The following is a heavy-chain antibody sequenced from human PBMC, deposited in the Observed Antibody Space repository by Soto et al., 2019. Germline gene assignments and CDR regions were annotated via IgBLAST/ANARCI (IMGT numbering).Heavy chain of an antibody. Sequence: PETLSLTCAVYGGSFSGYYWSWIRQPPGKGLEWIGEINHSGSTNYNPSLKSRVTISVDTSKNQFSLKLSSVTAADTAVYYCAREAQSLGVRYYDYVWGSYRPWYFAYWGQGTLGTVS. CDR3: AREAQSLGVRYYDYVWGSYRPWYFAY. V-gene: IGHV4-34*01. D-gene: IGHD3-16*02. CDR2: INHSGST. CDR1: GGSFSGYY. J-gene: IGHJ4*02.